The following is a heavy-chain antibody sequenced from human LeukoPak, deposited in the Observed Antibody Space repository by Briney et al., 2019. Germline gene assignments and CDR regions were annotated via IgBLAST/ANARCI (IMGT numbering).Heavy chain of an antibody. CDR2: ISGRGDNT. V-gene: IGHV3-23*01. CDR1: GFTHGSYA. D-gene: IGHD2-8*01. CDR3: ADTETWGVFDI. Sequence: GGSLRLSCVVSGFTHGSYAMSWVRQAPVKGLEWVSSISGRGDNTYYADSVKGRFTISRDNSKNTLYLQMNSLRAEDTAVYFCADTETWGVFDIWGQGTMVTVSS. J-gene: IGHJ3*02.